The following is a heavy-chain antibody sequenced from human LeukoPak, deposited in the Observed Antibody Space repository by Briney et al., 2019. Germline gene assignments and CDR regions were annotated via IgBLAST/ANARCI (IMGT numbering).Heavy chain of an antibody. Sequence: GGSLRLSCAASGFTFSRYWMSWVRQAPGKGLEWVANIKQDGSEKYYVDSVKGRFTISRDNAKNSLYLQMNSLRAEDTAVYYCARGGVDIVATINYWGQGTLVTVSS. D-gene: IGHD5-12*01. CDR1: GFTFSRYW. J-gene: IGHJ4*02. CDR3: ARGGVDIVATINY. V-gene: IGHV3-7*01. CDR2: IKQDGSEK.